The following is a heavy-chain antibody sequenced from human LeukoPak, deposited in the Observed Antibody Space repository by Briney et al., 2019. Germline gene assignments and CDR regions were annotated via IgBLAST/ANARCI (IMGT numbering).Heavy chain of an antibody. CDR2: IYYSGST. D-gene: IGHD4-17*01. V-gene: IGHV4-30-4*01. J-gene: IGHJ5*02. CDR1: GGSISSGDYY. CDR3: ARDYGENGLRWFDP. Sequence: SETLSLTCTVSGGSISSGDYYWSWIRQPPGKGLEWIGYIYYSGSTYYNPSLKSRVTISVDTSKNQFSLKLSSVTAADTAVYYCARDYGENGLRWFDPWGQGTLVTVSS.